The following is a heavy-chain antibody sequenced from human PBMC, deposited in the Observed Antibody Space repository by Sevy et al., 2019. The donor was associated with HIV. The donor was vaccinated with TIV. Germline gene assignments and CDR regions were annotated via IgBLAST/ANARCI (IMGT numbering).Heavy chain of an antibody. CDR1: GGSFSGYY. J-gene: IGHJ4*02. D-gene: IGHD3-22*01. CDR2: INHSGST. CDR3: ARVPVYYDSRGYFYY. V-gene: IGHV4-34*01. Sequence: SETLSLTCAVYGGSFSGYYWSWIRQPPGKGLEWIGEINHSGSTNYDPSLKSRVTISVDTSKNQFSLKLSSVTAADTAVYYCARVPVYYDSRGYFYYWGQGTLVTVSS.